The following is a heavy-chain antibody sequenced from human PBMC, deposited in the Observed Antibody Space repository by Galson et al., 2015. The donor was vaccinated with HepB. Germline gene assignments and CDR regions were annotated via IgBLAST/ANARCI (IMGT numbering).Heavy chain of an antibody. Sequence: SVKVSCKASGGTFSSYAISWVRQAPGQGLEWMGGIIPIFGTANYAQKFQGRVTITADESTSTAYMELSSLRSEDTAVYYCASRYCSGGSCFGAFDIWGQGTMVTVSS. CDR1: GGTFSSYA. CDR3: ASRYCSGGSCFGAFDI. D-gene: IGHD2-15*01. J-gene: IGHJ3*02. CDR2: IIPIFGTA. V-gene: IGHV1-69*13.